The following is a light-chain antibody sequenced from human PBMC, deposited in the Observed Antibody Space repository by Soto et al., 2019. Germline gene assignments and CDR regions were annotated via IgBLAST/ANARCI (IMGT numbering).Light chain of an antibody. CDR1: RSNIGSNY. CDR3: ASWDDSLSAQV. V-gene: IGLV1-47*02. CDR2: TNS. Sequence: QSVLTQPPSASGTPGQRVTISCSGSRSNIGSNYVYWYQQLSGTAPKLLIYTNSQRPSGVPDRFSGSKSVTSASLAISGLRSEDEADYYCASWDDSLSAQVFGAGTKLTVL. J-gene: IGLJ3*02.